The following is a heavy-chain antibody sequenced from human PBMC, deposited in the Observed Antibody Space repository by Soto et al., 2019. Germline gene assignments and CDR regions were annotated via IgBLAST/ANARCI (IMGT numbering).Heavy chain of an antibody. J-gene: IGHJ6*02. CDR3: ARDCSGGSCYSQSYYYYGMDV. V-gene: IGHV1-69*01. Sequence: QVQLVQSGAEVKKPGSSVKVSCKASGGTFSSYAISWVRQAPGQGLEWMGGIIPIFGTANYAQKFQGRVTITADESTSTAYMELSSLRSEDTAVYYCARDCSGGSCYSQSYYYYGMDVWGQGTTVTVSS. CDR1: GGTFSSYA. CDR2: IIPIFGTA. D-gene: IGHD2-15*01.